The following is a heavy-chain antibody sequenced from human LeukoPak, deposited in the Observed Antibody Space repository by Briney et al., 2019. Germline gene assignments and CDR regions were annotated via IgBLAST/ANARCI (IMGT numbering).Heavy chain of an antibody. CDR2: IKQDRSEK. CDR3: ARLREIPVFGVVTKSTSYFDY. V-gene: IGHV3-7*01. J-gene: IGHJ4*02. CDR1: GFSFSTYG. Sequence: GGSLRVSCAASGFSFSTYGMTWVRQAPGKGLELVANIKQDRSEKYYVDSVKGRFTMSRDNAKNSLYLQMNSLRAEDTAVYYCARLREIPVFGVVTKSTSYFDYWGQGTLVTVSS. D-gene: IGHD3-3*01.